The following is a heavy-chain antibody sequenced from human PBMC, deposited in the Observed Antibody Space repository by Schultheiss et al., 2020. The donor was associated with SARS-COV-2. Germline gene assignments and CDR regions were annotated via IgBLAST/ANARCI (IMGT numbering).Heavy chain of an antibody. CDR2: IHYTGNT. CDR3: ARDNHGSGSYYYYAMDV. Sequence: SETLSLTCAVSGGSISSGGYSWSWIRQPPGKGLEWIGNIHYTGNTYYNPSLKSRVTLSIDTSENRFSLNLSSVTAADTAMYYCARDNHGSGSYYYYAMDVWGQGTTVTVSS. CDR1: GGSISSGGYS. D-gene: IGHD3-10*01. V-gene: IGHV4-39*01. J-gene: IGHJ6*02.